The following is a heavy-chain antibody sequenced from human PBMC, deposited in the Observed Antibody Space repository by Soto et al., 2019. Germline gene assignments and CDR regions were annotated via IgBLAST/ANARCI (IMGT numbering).Heavy chain of an antibody. D-gene: IGHD5-12*01. CDR2: ISYDGSNK. Sequence: PGGSLRLSCAASGFTFSSYAMHWVRQAPGKGLEWVAVISYDGSNKYYADSVKGRFTISRDNSKNTLYLQMNSLRAEDTAVYYCARTLAVATSTSYYYYGMDVWGQGTTVTVSS. V-gene: IGHV3-30-3*01. CDR3: ARTLAVATSTSYYYYGMDV. J-gene: IGHJ6*02. CDR1: GFTFSSYA.